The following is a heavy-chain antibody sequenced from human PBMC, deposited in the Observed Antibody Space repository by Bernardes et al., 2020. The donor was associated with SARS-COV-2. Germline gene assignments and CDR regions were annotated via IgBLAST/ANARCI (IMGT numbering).Heavy chain of an antibody. Sequence: GSLRLSCAASGFTFSRYAMSWVRQAPGKGLEWVSGISGGGGSTYYADSVKGRFTISRDNSKNTLYLQVNSLRAEDTAVYYCAKGHTATTGGYFDYWGQGTLVTVS. J-gene: IGHJ4*02. CDR3: AKGHTATTGGYFDY. CDR2: ISGGGGST. D-gene: IGHD5-18*01. V-gene: IGHV3-23*01. CDR1: GFTFSRYA.